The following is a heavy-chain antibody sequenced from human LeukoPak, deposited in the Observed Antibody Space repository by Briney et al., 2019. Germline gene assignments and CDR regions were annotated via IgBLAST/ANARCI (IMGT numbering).Heavy chain of an antibody. J-gene: IGHJ3*02. CDR1: GFTFSSYE. Sequence: GGSLRLSCAASGFTFSSYEMNWVRQAPGKGLEWVSSITSSGSYIYYADSVKGRFTISRDNAKNSLYLQMNSLRAEDTAVYYCARVILPFDIWGQGTMVTVSS. D-gene: IGHD2-15*01. CDR2: ITSSGSYI. CDR3: ARVILPFDI. V-gene: IGHV3-21*01.